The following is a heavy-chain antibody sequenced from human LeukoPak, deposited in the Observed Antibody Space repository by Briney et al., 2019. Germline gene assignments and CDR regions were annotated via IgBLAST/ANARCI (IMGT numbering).Heavy chain of an antibody. V-gene: IGHV4-39*01. CDR2: IYYSGNT. CDR3: ASHYDSSGYYALDY. J-gene: IGHJ4*02. D-gene: IGHD3-22*01. CDR1: GGXISSSSYY. Sequence: SETLSLTCTVSGGXISSSSYYWGWIRQPPGKGLEWIGSIYYSGNTYYNPSLKSRVTISVDTSKNQFSLKLSSVTAADTAVYYCASHYDSSGYYALDYWGQGTLVTVSS.